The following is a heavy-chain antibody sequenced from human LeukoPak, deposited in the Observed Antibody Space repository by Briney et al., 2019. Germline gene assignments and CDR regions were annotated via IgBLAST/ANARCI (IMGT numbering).Heavy chain of an antibody. D-gene: IGHD3-3*01. CDR2: IYYSGST. V-gene: IGHV4-59*01. CDR1: GGSISSYY. J-gene: IGHJ4*02. CDR3: ARLRFLEWLPEDY. Sequence: SETLSLTCTVSGGSISSYYWSWIRQPPRKGLEWIGYIYYSGSTNYNPSLKSRVTISVDTSKNQFSLKLSSVAAADTAVYYCARLRFLEWLPEDYWGQGTLVTVSS.